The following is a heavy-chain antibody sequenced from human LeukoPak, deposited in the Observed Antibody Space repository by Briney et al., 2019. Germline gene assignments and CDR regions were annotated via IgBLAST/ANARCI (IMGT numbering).Heavy chain of an antibody. CDR2: IYHSGST. Sequence: LSETLSLTCAVSGGSISSGGYSWSWIRQPPGKGLEWIGYIYHSGSTYYNPSLKSRVTISVDRSKNQFSLKLSSVTAADTAVYYCARDIEINYFDYWGQGTLVTVSS. D-gene: IGHD2/OR15-2a*01. CDR1: GGSISSGGYS. CDR3: ARDIEINYFDY. V-gene: IGHV4-30-2*01. J-gene: IGHJ4*02.